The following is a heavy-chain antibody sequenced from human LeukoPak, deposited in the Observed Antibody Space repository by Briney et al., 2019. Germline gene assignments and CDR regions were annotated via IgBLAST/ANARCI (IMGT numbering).Heavy chain of an antibody. CDR2: NSGST. J-gene: IGHJ3*02. Sequence: SETLSLTCTVSGGSISSYFWSWIRQPPGKGLEWIGYNSGSTKYNPSLKSRVTISVDTSKNQFSLKLSSVTAADTAVYYCARGSGFGGNYLRAFEIWGQGTMVSVSS. CDR3: ARGSGFGGNYLRAFEI. V-gene: IGHV4-59*08. D-gene: IGHD1-26*01. CDR1: GGSISSYF.